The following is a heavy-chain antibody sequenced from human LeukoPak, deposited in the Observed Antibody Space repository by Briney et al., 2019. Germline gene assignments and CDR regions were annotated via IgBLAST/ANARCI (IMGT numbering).Heavy chain of an antibody. V-gene: IGHV3-48*01. CDR2: ISSSSSTI. CDR1: GFTFSSYS. J-gene: IGHJ3*02. D-gene: IGHD3-22*01. Sequence: GGSLRLTCAASGFTFSSYSMNWVRQAPGKGLEWVSYISSSSSTIYYADSVKGRFTISRDNAKNSLYLQMNSLRAEDTAVYYCARDHYYDSSGYIPAGDVFDIWGQGTKVTVSS. CDR3: ARDHYYDSSGYIPAGDVFDI.